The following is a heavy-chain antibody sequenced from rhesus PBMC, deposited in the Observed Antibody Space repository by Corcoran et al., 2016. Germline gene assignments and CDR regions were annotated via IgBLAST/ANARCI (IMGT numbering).Heavy chain of an antibody. CDR3: ATSVYTGRYFDI. CDR2: ISGSDGST. J-gene: IGHJ2*01. CDR1: GASISSNY. V-gene: IGHV4-173*01. Sequence: QLQVQESGPGLVKPSATLSLTCAVSGASISSNYWSWIRQTPGKGLEWIGRISGSDGSTDYNPSLKSRVTISTDTSKKQFSLKLSSVTAADTAVYYCATSVYTGRYFDIWGPGTPVTISS. D-gene: IGHD5-24*01.